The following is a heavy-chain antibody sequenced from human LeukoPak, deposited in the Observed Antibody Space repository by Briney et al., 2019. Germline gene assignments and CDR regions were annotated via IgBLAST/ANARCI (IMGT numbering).Heavy chain of an antibody. CDR1: GGSISSYY. CDR3: ARRGYSYGYVDY. CDR2: IYYSGST. Sequence: SENLSLTCTVSGGSISSYYWSWIRQPPGKGLEWIGYIYYSGSTNYNPSLKSRVTISVDTSKNQFSLKLSSVTAADTAVYYCARRGYSYGYVDYWGQGTLVTVSS. D-gene: IGHD5-18*01. V-gene: IGHV4-59*01. J-gene: IGHJ4*02.